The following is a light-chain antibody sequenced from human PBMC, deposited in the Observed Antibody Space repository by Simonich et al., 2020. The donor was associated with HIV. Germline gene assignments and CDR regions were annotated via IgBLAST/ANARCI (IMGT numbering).Light chain of an antibody. Sequence: IVMTQSPATLSVSTGERATLSCTASQSIWSNFAWYQQNPGPTPRLLIYAASTRATGIPVGLSGSGAGTEFTLTISSMESEDFAVYYCQQYNNWPPAFGGGTNVEIK. CDR1: QSIWSN. CDR2: AAS. CDR3: QQYNNWPPA. J-gene: IGKJ4*01. V-gene: IGKV3-15*01.